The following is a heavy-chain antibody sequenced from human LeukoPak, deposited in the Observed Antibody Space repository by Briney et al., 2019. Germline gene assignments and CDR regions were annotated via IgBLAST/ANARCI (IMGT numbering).Heavy chain of an antibody. Sequence: ASVKVSCKASGYTFTSYDINWVRQATGQGLEWMGWMNPNSGNTGYAQKFQGRVTMTRNTSISTAYMELSSLRSEDTAVYYCARGASGQWLVRDYNYGMDVWGQGTTVTVSS. V-gene: IGHV1-8*01. CDR2: MNPNSGNT. J-gene: IGHJ6*02. CDR3: ARGASGQWLVRDYNYGMDV. D-gene: IGHD6-19*01. CDR1: GYTFTSYD.